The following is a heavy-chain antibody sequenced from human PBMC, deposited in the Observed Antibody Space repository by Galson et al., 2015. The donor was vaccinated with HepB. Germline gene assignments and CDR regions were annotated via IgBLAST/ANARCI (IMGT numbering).Heavy chain of an antibody. J-gene: IGHJ5*02. CDR1: GFNFSNYA. CDR2: IGGSGEST. CDR3: AKGGLNYYDPSAYYSAGNYFDP. D-gene: IGHD3-22*01. V-gene: IGHV3-23*01. Sequence: SLRLSCAASGFNFSNYAMSWVRQAPGKGLEWVSVIGGSGESTYYAASVRGRFAISRDNSKNTAYLQMSSLRVEDTALYYCAKGGLNYYDPSAYYSAGNYFDPWGQGTPVTVSS.